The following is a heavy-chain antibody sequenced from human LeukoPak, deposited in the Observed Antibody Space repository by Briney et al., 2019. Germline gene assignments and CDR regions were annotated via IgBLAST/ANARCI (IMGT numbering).Heavy chain of an antibody. J-gene: IGHJ6*03. V-gene: IGHV1-2*02. CDR1: GYTFTGYY. CDR2: INPNSGGT. Sequence: ASVKVSCKASGYTFTGYYMHWVRQAPGQGLEWMGWINPNSGGTNYAQKFQGRVTMTRDTSISTAYMELSRLRSDDTAVYYCARSYYDFWSGYPTSYYYYMDVWGKGTTVTVSS. CDR3: ARSYYDFWSGYPTSYYYYMDV. D-gene: IGHD3-3*01.